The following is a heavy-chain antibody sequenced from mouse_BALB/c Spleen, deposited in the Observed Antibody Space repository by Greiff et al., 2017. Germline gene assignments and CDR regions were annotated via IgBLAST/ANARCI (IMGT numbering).Heavy chain of an antibody. CDR3: AREARATGYAMDY. J-gene: IGHJ4*01. CDR1: GYTFTSYV. D-gene: IGHD3-1*01. V-gene: IGHV1-14*01. CDR2: INPYNDGT. Sequence: EVQLQESGPELVKPGASVKMSCKASGYTFTSYVMHWVKQKPGQGLEWIGYINPYNDGTKYNEKFKGKATLTSDKSSSTAYMELSSLTSEDSAVYYCAREARATGYAMDYWGQGTSVTVSS.